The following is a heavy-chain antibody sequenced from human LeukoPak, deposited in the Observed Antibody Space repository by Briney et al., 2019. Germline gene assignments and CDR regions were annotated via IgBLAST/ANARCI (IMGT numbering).Heavy chain of an antibody. V-gene: IGHV5-51*01. CDR1: GYSFTSYW. CDR2: IYPGDSDT. Sequence: GESLKISCKGSGYSFTSYWIGWVRQMPGKGLERMGIIYPGDSDTRYSPSFQGQVTISADKSISTAYLQWSSLKASDTAMYYCASSKYSSGWYFDYWGQGTLVTVSS. D-gene: IGHD6-19*01. J-gene: IGHJ4*02. CDR3: ASSKYSSGWYFDY.